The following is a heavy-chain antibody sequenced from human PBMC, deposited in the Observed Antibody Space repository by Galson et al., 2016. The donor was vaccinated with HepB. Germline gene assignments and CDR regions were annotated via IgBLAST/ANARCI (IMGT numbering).Heavy chain of an antibody. Sequence: SLRLSCAASGFTFGRYAMSWVRQAPGKGLEWVSAISGDGGSTYYAGSVQGRFTSSRDRSTNTMYPQMNSLRTDGTAVYYCARFTQEWLDRVYYFDYWGQGTLVTVSS. V-gene: IGHV3-23*01. CDR3: ARFTQEWLDRVYYFDY. J-gene: IGHJ4*02. CDR2: ISGDGGST. D-gene: IGHD6-19*01. CDR1: GFTFGRYA.